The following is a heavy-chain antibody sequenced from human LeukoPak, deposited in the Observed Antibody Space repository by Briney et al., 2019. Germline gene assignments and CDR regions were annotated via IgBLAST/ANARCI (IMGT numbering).Heavy chain of an antibody. J-gene: IGHJ5*02. Sequence: SETLSLTCTVSGGSISSSSYYWGWIRQPPGKGLEWIGSIYYRGSTYYNPSLKSRVTISVDTSKNQFSLKLSSVTAADTAVYYCARQRYYDSSGYYLDWFNWFDPWGQGTLVTVSS. CDR2: IYYRGST. D-gene: IGHD3-22*01. CDR3: ARQRYYDSSGYYLDWFNWFDP. CDR1: GGSISSSSYY. V-gene: IGHV4-39*01.